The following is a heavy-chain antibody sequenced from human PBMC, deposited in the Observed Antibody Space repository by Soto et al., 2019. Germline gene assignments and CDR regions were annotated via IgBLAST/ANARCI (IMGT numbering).Heavy chain of an antibody. CDR1: GFTFSSYG. V-gene: IGHV3-30*18. D-gene: IGHD3-3*01. J-gene: IGHJ6*03. CDR2: ISYDGSNK. CDR3: ANHLNDFWSGSDSYYMDV. Sequence: PGGSLRLSCAASGFTFSSYGMHWVRQAPGKGLEWVAVISYDGSNKYYADSVKGRFTISRDNSKNTLYLQMNSLRAEDTAVYYCANHLNDFWSGSDSYYMDVWGKGTTVTVSS.